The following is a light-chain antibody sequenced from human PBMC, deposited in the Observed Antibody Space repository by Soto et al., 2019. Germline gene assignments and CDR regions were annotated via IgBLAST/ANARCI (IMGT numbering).Light chain of an antibody. CDR1: SSNIGNAY. CDR3: CSYAGARTYVL. V-gene: IGLV1-47*02. CDR2: SNN. Sequence: QPVLTQPPSASGTPGQRVTISCSGSSSNIGNAYVYWYQHLPGTAPKLLIYSNNQRPSGVPDRFSASKSGSSASLAISGLRSEDEADYYCCSYAGARTYVLFGGGTKVTVL. J-gene: IGLJ3*02.